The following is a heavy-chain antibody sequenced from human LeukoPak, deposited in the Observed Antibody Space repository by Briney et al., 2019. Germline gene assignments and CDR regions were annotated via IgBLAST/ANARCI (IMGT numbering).Heavy chain of an antibody. J-gene: IGHJ6*02. CDR2: MSSTSKYK. Sequence: GGSLRLSCAASGFTFSSDTMSWVRQAPGKGLEWVSSMSSTSKYKYYADSVKGRFTISRDNAKNSLYLQMNSLRADDTAVYYCARDLWTSRDYYGMDVWGQGTTVTVSS. CDR3: ARDLWTSRDYYGMDV. CDR1: GFTFSSDT. V-gene: IGHV3-21*01. D-gene: IGHD2/OR15-2a*01.